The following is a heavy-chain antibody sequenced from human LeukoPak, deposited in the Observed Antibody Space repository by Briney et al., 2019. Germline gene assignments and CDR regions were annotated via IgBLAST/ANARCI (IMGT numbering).Heavy chain of an antibody. CDR2: IRYDGSNK. CDR3: AKDYSSGWNLDY. Sequence: PGGSLRLSCAASGFTFSNYGMHWVRRAPGKGLEWVAFIRYDGSNKYYEDSVKGRFTISRDNSKNTLYLQMNGLRAEDTAMYYCAKDYSSGWNLDYWGQGTLVTVSS. V-gene: IGHV3-30*02. CDR1: GFTFSNYG. D-gene: IGHD6-19*01. J-gene: IGHJ4*02.